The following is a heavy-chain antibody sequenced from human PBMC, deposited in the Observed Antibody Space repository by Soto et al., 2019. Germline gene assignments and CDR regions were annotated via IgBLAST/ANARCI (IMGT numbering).Heavy chain of an antibody. Sequence: EVQLVETGGDLIQPGGSLRLSCAASGFTVSSDSMTWVRQAPGKGLEWISIIYNDNNTDYADSVKGRFSISRDTSKNILYLQMNSLRADNTAEYYCARHYSAMGVWGQGTTVTVSS. CDR3: ARHYSAMGV. CDR2: IYNDNNT. J-gene: IGHJ6*02. V-gene: IGHV3-53*02. CDR1: GFTVSSDS.